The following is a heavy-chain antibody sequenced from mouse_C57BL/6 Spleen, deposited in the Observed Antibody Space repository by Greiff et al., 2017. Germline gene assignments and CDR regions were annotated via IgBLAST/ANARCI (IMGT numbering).Heavy chain of an antibody. CDR2: INPNNGGT. Sequence: VQLQQSGPELVKPGASVKISCKASGYTFTDYYMNWVKQSHGKSLEWIGDINPNNGGTSYNQKFKGKATLTVDKSSSTAYMELRSLTSEDSAVYYCARSALLLRWDAMDYWGQGTSVTVSS. D-gene: IGHD1-1*01. CDR3: ARSALLLRWDAMDY. J-gene: IGHJ4*01. V-gene: IGHV1-26*01. CDR1: GYTFTDYY.